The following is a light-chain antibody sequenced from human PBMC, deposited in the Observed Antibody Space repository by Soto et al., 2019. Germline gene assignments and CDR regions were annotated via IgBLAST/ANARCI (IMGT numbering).Light chain of an antibody. V-gene: IGKV3-15*01. CDR1: QSVSTK. CDR2: GAT. Sequence: EIVMTESPVTLSVSPGERATLSCRASQSVSTKLAWYQQKPGQAPRLLIYGATTRATDIPARFSGSGSGTEFILTISSLQSEDFAVYYCQQSDTYPLTFGQGTRLEI. J-gene: IGKJ5*01. CDR3: QQSDTYPLT.